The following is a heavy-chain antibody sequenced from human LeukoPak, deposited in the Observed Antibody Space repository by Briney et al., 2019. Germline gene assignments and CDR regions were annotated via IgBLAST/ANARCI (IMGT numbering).Heavy chain of an antibody. CDR1: GFTFSTYE. D-gene: IGHD3-10*01. CDR3: SGGYASGSPYYFDS. V-gene: IGHV3-48*03. CDR2: ISGSGIAT. Sequence: PGGSLRLSCVGSGFTFSTYEMNWVRQAPGKGLEWVSYISGSGIATFYGDSARGRFTISRDNAKNSLYLQMNSLRAEDTAIYYCSGGYASGSPYYFDSWGPGTMVTVSS. J-gene: IGHJ4*02.